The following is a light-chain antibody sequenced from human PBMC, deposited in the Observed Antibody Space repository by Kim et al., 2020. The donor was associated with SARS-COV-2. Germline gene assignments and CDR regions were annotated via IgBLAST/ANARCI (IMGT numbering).Light chain of an antibody. V-gene: IGKV3-11*01. J-gene: IGKJ2*03. Sequence: EIVLTQSPATLSLSPGERATLSCRASQNVSSYLAWYQQKPGQAPRLLIYDASNRATGIPARFSGSGSGTDFTLTISSLEPEDFAVYYCQQRSNWQYSFGQGTKLEI. CDR2: DAS. CDR1: QNVSSY. CDR3: QQRSNWQYS.